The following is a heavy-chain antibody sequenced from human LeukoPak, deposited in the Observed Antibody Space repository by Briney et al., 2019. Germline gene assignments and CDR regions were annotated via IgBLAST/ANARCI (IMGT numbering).Heavy chain of an antibody. CDR3: ARALLQYLWWFDP. CDR2: IYYSGSI. D-gene: IGHD4-11*01. J-gene: IGHJ5*02. Sequence: SETLSLTCTVSGGSISSGGYYWSWIRQHPGKGLEWIGYIYYSGSIYYNASLKSRVTISVDTSKNQFSLKLSSVTAADTAVYYCARALLQYLWWFDPWGQGTLVTVSS. CDR1: GGSISSGGYY. V-gene: IGHV4-31*03.